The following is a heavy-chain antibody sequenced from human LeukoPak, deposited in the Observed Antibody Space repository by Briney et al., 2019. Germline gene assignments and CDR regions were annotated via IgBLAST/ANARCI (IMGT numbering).Heavy chain of an antibody. CDR1: GFTFSSYW. CDR3: ASSLGVLRKYNWFDP. Sequence: GGSLRLSCAASGFTFSSYWMSWVRQSPGKGLEWVANIKPDGSEKYFMDSVKGRFTISRDNAKNSLYLQMNSLRAEDTAVYYCASSLGVLRKYNWFDPWGQGTLVTVSS. D-gene: IGHD6-13*01. CDR2: IKPDGSEK. V-gene: IGHV3-7*01. J-gene: IGHJ5*02.